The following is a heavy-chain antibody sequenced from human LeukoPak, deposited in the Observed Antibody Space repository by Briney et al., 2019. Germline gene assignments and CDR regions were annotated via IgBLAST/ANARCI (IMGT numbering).Heavy chain of an antibody. CDR3: AGTRRDGYNIPYYFDY. J-gene: IGHJ4*02. CDR2: INPNSGGT. V-gene: IGHV1-2*02. Sequence: ASVKVSCKASGYTFTGCYMHWVRQAPGQGLEWMGWINPNSGGTNYAQKFQGRVTMTRDTSISTAYMELSRLRSDDTAVYYCAGTRRDGYNIPYYFDYWGQGTLVTVSS. CDR1: GYTFTGCY. D-gene: IGHD5-24*01.